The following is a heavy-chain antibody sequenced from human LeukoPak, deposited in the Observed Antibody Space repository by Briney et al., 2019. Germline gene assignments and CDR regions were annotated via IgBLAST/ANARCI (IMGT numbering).Heavy chain of an antibody. V-gene: IGHV4-31*03. CDR2: IYYSGST. J-gene: IGHJ6*02. CDR3: ATQSPNYYYYAMDV. CDR1: GGSISSGGYY. Sequence: SETLSLTCTVSGGSISSGGYYWSWIRQHPGKGLEWIGYIYYSGSTYYNPSLKSRVTISVDTSKNQFSLKLSSVTAADTAVYYSATQSPNYYYYAMDVWDQGTTVTVSS.